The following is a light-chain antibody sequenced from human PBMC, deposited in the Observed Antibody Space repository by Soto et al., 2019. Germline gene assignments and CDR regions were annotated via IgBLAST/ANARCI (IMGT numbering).Light chain of an antibody. CDR1: SSDVGGYNY. Sequence: QSALTQPPSASGSLGQSVTISCTGTSSDVGGYNYVSWYQQHPGKAPKLMIYGVSKRPSGVPDRFSGSKSGNTASLTVSGLQAEDEADYYCSSYAGSNIFGVFGTGTKLTVL. CDR2: GVS. J-gene: IGLJ1*01. CDR3: SSYAGSNIFGV. V-gene: IGLV2-8*01.